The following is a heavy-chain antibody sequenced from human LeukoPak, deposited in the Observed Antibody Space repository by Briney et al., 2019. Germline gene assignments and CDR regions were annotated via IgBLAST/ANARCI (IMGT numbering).Heavy chain of an antibody. D-gene: IGHD3-9*01. J-gene: IGHJ4*02. CDR2: INPNSGGT. CDR3: ARKYYDILTGYRREYYFDY. Sequence: GASVKVSCKASGYTFTSYYMHWVRQAPGQGLEWMGWINPNSGGTNYAQKFQGRVTMTRDTSISTAYMELSRLRSDDTAVYYCARKYYDILTGYRREYYFDYWGQGTLVTVSS. V-gene: IGHV1-2*02. CDR1: GYTFTSYY.